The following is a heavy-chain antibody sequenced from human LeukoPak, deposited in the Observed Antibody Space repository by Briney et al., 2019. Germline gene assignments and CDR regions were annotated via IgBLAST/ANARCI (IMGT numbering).Heavy chain of an antibody. V-gene: IGHV4-34*01. J-gene: IGHJ4*02. Sequence: SETLSLTCAVYGGSFSGYYWSWIRQPPGRGLEWIGEINHSGSTNYNPSLKSRVTISVDTSKNQFSLKLSSVTAADTAVYYCARGSRYYYGSGSHKADFDYWGQGTLVTVSS. CDR1: GGSFSGYY. CDR3: ARGSRYYYGSGSHKADFDY. D-gene: IGHD3-10*01. CDR2: INHSGST.